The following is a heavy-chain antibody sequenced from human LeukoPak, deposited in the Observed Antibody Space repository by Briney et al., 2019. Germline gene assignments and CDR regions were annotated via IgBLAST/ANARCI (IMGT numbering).Heavy chain of an antibody. D-gene: IGHD3-10*01. CDR3: ARLVRGIYDYFDY. V-gene: IGHV4-39*07. CDR1: GGSISSNSYY. Sequence: SETLSLTCTVSGGSISSNSYYWGWIRQPPGKGLEWVGTVYYTGSTYYNPSLKSRVTISVDTSKNQFSLKLNSVTAADTAVYYCARLVRGIYDYFDYWGQGTLVTVSS. CDR2: VYYTGST. J-gene: IGHJ4*02.